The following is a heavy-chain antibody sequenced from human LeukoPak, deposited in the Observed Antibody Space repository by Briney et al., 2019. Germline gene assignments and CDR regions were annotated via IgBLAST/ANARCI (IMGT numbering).Heavy chain of an antibody. CDR2: MNPNSGNT. V-gene: IGHV1-8*03. Sequence: GASVKVSCKASGYTFTSYDINWVRQATGQGLEWMGWMNPNSGNTGYAQKFQGRVTITRNTSISTAYMELSSLRSEDTAMYYCARPRHYYDSSGPNAFDIWGQGTMVTVSS. CDR1: GYTFTSYD. D-gene: IGHD3-22*01. J-gene: IGHJ3*02. CDR3: ARPRHYYDSSGPNAFDI.